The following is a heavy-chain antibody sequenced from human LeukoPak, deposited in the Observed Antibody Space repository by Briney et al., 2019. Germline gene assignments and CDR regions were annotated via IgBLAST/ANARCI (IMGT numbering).Heavy chain of an antibody. CDR2: IWYDGSNK. CDR3: ARSDEVDFAQFDY. CDR1: GFTFSSYG. V-gene: IGHV3-33*01. Sequence: GGSLRLSCAASGFTFSSYGMHWVRQAPGKGLEWVAVIWYDGSNKYYADSVKGRFTISRDNSKNTLYLQMNSLRAEDTAVYCCARSDEVDFAQFDYWGQGTLVTVSS. J-gene: IGHJ4*02. D-gene: IGHD2-21*01.